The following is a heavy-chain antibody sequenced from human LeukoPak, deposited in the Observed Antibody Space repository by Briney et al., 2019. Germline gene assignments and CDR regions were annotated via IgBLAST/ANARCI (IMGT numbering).Heavy chain of an antibody. CDR2: IYYSGST. Sequence: SETLSLTCTVSGGSISSGGYYWSWIRQHLGKGLEWIGYIYYSGSTYYNPSLKSRVTISVDTSKNQFSLKLSSVTAADTAVYYCARDHMVRQPLWGQGTLVTVSS. CDR1: GGSISSGGYY. CDR3: ARDHMVRQPL. J-gene: IGHJ4*02. V-gene: IGHV4-31*03. D-gene: IGHD3-10*01.